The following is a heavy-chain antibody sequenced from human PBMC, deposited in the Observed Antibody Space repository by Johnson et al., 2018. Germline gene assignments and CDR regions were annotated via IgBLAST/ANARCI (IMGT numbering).Heavy chain of an antibody. D-gene: IGHD3-9*01. CDR3: ARDPYFDTGYDFYYMDV. CDR2: ISYDGSNK. V-gene: IGHV3-30-3*01. CDR1: GFTFSSYA. Sequence: QVQLVESGGGVVQPGRSLRLSCAASGFTFSSYAMHWVRQAPGKGLEWVALISYDGSNKYFAASVKGRFTISRDNSKNTLYLQMNNLRAEDTAVYYCARDPYFDTGYDFYYMDVWGKGTTVTVSS. J-gene: IGHJ6*03.